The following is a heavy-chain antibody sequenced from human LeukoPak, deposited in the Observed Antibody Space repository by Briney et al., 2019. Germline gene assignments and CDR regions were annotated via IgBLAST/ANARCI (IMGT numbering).Heavy chain of an antibody. CDR1: AFTFSSYT. V-gene: IGHV3-23*01. Sequence: PGGSLRLSCAASAFTFSSYTMTWVRQAPGKGLEWVSSISGSGGYTYYSDSVKGRFTISRDDSKNTLYLEMNGVRAEDTAIYYCAKAAGSSSLRRLDYWGQGTLVAVSS. J-gene: IGHJ4*02. CDR2: ISGSGGYT. CDR3: AKAAGSSSLRRLDY. D-gene: IGHD6-6*01.